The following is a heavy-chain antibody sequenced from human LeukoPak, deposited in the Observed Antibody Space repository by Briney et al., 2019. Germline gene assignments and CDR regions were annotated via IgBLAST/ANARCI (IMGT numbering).Heavy chain of an antibody. CDR1: GFTVSSNY. CDR2: IYSGGST. Sequence: PGGSLRLSCAASGFTVSSNYMSWVRQAPGKGLEWVSVIYSGGSTYYADSVKGRFTISRDNSKNTLYLQMNSLRAEDTAVYYCASGAYYDFWSGYQFDHWGQGTPVTVSS. CDR3: ASGAYYDFWSGYQFDH. V-gene: IGHV3-66*02. D-gene: IGHD3-3*01. J-gene: IGHJ4*02.